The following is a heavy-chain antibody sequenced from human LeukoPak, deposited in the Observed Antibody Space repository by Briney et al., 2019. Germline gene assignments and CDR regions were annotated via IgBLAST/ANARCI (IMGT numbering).Heavy chain of an antibody. CDR3: ARVYVWELPPYDAFDI. CDR2: IYTSGGT. D-gene: IGHD1-26*01. V-gene: IGHV4-61*02. CDR1: GGSISSGSYY. J-gene: IGHJ3*02. Sequence: SETLSLTCTVSGGSISSGSYYWSWIRQPAGKGLEWIGRIYTSGGTNYNPSLKSRVTISVDTSKNQFSLKLSSVTAADTAVYYCARVYVWELPPYDAFDIWGQGTMVTVSS.